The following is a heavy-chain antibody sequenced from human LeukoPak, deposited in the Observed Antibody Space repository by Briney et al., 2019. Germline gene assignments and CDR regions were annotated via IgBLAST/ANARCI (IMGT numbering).Heavy chain of an antibody. V-gene: IGHV4-34*01. CDR3: ASGYSYGYGY. CDR1: GGSFSGYY. J-gene: IGHJ4*02. CDR2: INHSGST. Sequence: SETLSLTCAVYGGSFSGYYWSWIRQPPGKGLEWIGEINHSGSTNYNPSLKSRVTISVDTSKNQFSLKLSSVTAADTAVYYCASGYSYGYGYWGQGTLVTVSS. D-gene: IGHD5-18*01.